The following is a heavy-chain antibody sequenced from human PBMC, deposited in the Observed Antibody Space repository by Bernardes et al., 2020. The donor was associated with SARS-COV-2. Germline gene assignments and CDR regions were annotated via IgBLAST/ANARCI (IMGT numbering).Heavy chain of an antibody. CDR3: ARGRGFDRYSSSWYVKTFDY. CDR2: IWYDGSNK. D-gene: IGHD6-13*01. V-gene: IGHV3-33*01. Sequence: GGSLRLSCAASGFTFSSYGMHWVRQAPGKGLEWVAVIWYDGSNKYYADSVKGRFTISRDNSKNTLYLQMNSLRAEDTAVYYCARGRGFDRYSSSWYVKTFDYWGQGTLVTVSS. J-gene: IGHJ4*02. CDR1: GFTFSSYG.